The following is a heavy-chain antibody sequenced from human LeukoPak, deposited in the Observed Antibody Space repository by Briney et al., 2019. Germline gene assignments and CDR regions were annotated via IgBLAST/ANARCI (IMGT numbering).Heavy chain of an antibody. J-gene: IGHJ4*02. CDR1: GFTFSSST. CDR2: LSGSGITT. Sequence: GGSLRLSCAASGFTFSSSTMSWVRQAPGKGLEWVSGLSGSGITTYYADSVKGRFTISRDNSKNTLYLQMNSLRAEDTAVYYCAKGEYSSGWSSLDYWGQGTLVTVSS. V-gene: IGHV3-23*01. D-gene: IGHD6-19*01. CDR3: AKGEYSSGWSSLDY.